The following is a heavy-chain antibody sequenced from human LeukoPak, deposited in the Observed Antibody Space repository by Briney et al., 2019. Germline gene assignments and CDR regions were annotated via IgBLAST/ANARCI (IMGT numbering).Heavy chain of an antibody. D-gene: IGHD6-19*01. CDR1: GYTFTNYN. V-gene: IGHV1-2*02. CDR3: ASLRLVDY. J-gene: IGHJ4*02. CDR2: INPNSGDT. Sequence: GASVKVSCKASGYTFTNYNMHWVRQAPGQGLEWMGWINPNSGDTSYAQKFQDRVTMTSDTSVTTAYMELTRLTPDDTAVYYCASLRLVDYWGQGTLVTVSS.